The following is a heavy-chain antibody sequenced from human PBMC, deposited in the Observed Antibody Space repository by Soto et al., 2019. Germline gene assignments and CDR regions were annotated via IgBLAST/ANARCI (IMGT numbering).Heavy chain of an antibody. V-gene: IGHV1-2*06. J-gene: IGHJ3*01. D-gene: IGHD2-15*01. CDR2: ININSGGA. CDR3: ARCKLPGPGSAFDL. Sequence: QAQLLSSGAEVKKPGASVMVSCKASGYTFTGYYFHWVRQVPGQGLGWVERININSGGAIYAKNFQDRVTITSDTSISTAYLELSSLRSDDPAMYYCARCKLPGPGSAFDLWGQGTMVTLSS. CDR1: GYTFTGYY.